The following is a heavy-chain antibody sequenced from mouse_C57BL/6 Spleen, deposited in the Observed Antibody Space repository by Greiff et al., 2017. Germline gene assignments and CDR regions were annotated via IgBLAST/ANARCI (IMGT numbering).Heavy chain of an antibody. CDR3: ARSGDWDYFDY. Sequence: QVQLQQPGAELVRPGSSVKLSCKASGYTFTSYWMDWVKQRPGQGLEWIGNIYPSDSETHYNQKFKDKATLTVDKSSSTAYMQLSSLTSEDSAVYYGARSGDWDYFDYWGQGTTLTVSS. V-gene: IGHV1-61*01. J-gene: IGHJ2*01. D-gene: IGHD4-1*01. CDR2: IYPSDSET. CDR1: GYTFTSYW.